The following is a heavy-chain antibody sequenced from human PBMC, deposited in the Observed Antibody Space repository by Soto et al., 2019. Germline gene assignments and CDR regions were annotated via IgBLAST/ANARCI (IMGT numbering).Heavy chain of an antibody. CDR1: GGSISSSSYY. J-gene: IGHJ6*02. D-gene: IGHD1-1*01. Sequence: PSETLSLTCTVSGGSISSSSYYWGWIRQPPGKGLEWIGSIYYSGSTYYNPSLKSRVTISVDTSKNQFSLKLSSVTAADTAVYYCARHLVERRIYYYYGMDVWGQGTTVTVSS. V-gene: IGHV4-39*01. CDR3: ARHLVERRIYYYYGMDV. CDR2: IYYSGST.